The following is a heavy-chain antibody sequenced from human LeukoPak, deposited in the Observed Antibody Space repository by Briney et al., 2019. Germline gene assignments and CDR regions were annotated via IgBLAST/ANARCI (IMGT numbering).Heavy chain of an antibody. CDR1: GYTFTSYD. J-gene: IGHJ6*02. D-gene: IGHD3-3*01. CDR3: ARAYDFWSGYSYYYYYGMDV. Sequence: ASVKVSCKASGYTFTSYDINWVRQATGQGLEWMGWMNPNCGNTGYAQKFQGRVTMTRNTSISTAYMELSSLRSEDTAVYYCARAYDFWSGYSYYYYYGMDVWGQGTTVTVSS. CDR2: MNPNCGNT. V-gene: IGHV1-8*01.